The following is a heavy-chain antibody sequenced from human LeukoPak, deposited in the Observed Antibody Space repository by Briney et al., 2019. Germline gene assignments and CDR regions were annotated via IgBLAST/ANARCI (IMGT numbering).Heavy chain of an antibody. CDR2: ILDDGSNK. Sequence: GGSLRLSCAPSAFTFSSYARHWVRHAPGEGREWGAGILDDGSNKYYADSVKGRLTIYRDNSKNTLFLHMNSLRAEATAVYYCARDILGYCSNTSCYHTSSFDYWGQGPLVTVSS. D-gene: IGHD2-2*01. CDR1: AFTFSSYA. CDR3: ARDILGYCSNTSCYHTSSFDY. V-gene: IGHV3-30*19. J-gene: IGHJ4*02.